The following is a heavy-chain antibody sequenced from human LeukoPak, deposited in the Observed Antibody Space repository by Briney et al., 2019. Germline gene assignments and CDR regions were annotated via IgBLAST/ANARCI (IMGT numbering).Heavy chain of an antibody. CDR1: GFTFSNYK. V-gene: IGHV3-21*01. CDR3: ARDDILTGFSPYYHYGMDV. D-gene: IGHD3-9*01. J-gene: IGHJ6*02. Sequence: PGGSLRLSCEGSGFTFSNYKTNWVRQAPGKGLEWVSSITSSGSDVHYADSMKGRFTISRDNANNSLYLQMDSLRAEDTAVYYCARDDILTGFSPYYHYGMDVWGHGTTVTVSS. CDR2: ITSSGSDV.